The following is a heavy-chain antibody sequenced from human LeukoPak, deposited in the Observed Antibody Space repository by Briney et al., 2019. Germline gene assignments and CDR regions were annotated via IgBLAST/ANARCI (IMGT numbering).Heavy chain of an antibody. Sequence: GGSLRLSCAASGFTFSDYYMSWIRQAPGKGLEWVSHISRSGSTRYYADSLKGRFSISRDNAKNSLYLQMNSLRAEDTAVYYCARTAYYYDSSGYDDAFDIWGQGTMVTVSS. CDR1: GFTFSDYY. CDR3: ARTAYYYDSSGYDDAFDI. D-gene: IGHD3-22*01. J-gene: IGHJ3*02. V-gene: IGHV3-11*01. CDR2: ISRSGSTR.